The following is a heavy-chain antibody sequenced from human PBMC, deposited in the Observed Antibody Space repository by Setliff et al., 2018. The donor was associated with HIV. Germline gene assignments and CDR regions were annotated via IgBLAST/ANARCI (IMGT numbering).Heavy chain of an antibody. J-gene: IGHJ4*02. Sequence: PGGSLRLSCAASGFTFSSYTMNWVRQAPGKGLEWVSSISSSSYYIYYADSVKGRYTISRDNAKNSLFLQMNSLRAEATAVYYCASIELAAMVPVDYWGQGTLVTVSS. CDR1: GFTFSSYT. CDR3: ASIELAAMVPVDY. CDR2: ISSSSYYI. D-gene: IGHD5-18*01. V-gene: IGHV3-21*01.